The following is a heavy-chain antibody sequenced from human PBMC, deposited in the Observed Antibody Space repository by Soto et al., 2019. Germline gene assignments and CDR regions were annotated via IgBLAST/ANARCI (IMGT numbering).Heavy chain of an antibody. CDR2: ISCDGSNK. J-gene: IGHJ4*02. D-gene: IGHD6-13*01. CDR1: GFTFSSYG. V-gene: IGHV3-30*18. Sequence: QLVESGGGVVQPGRSLRLSCAASGFTFSSYGMHWVRQAPGKGLEWVAVISCDGSNKYYADSVKGRFTISSDNSKNKLYLQMNSLRAEDTVVYYCTKDRSSSFFDYWGRGTLVTVSS. CDR3: TKDRSSSFFDY.